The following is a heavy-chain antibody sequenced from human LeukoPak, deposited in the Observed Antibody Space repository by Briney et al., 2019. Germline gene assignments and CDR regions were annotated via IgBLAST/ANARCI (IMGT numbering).Heavy chain of an antibody. D-gene: IGHD2-21*02. CDR2: VFYSGST. CDR1: GGSITNYY. Sequence: SETLSLTCTVSGGSITNYYWKWIRQPPGKGLEWIGYVFYSGSTNYNPSLKSRVTTSVDTSKNQFSLKLSSVTAADTAVYYCARDAVTYDAFDIWGQGTMVTVSS. CDR3: ARDAVTYDAFDI. V-gene: IGHV4-59*01. J-gene: IGHJ3*02.